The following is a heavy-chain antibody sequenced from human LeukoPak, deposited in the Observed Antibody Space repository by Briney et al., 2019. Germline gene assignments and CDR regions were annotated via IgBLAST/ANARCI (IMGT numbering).Heavy chain of an antibody. J-gene: IGHJ6*03. Sequence: SETLSLTCTVSGGSISSYYWSWIRQPPGKGLEWIGHIYYSGSTNYNPSLKSRVTISVDTSKNQFSLKLSSVTAADTAVYYCARGGYSGYDLPNYYYYYMDVWGKGTTVTVSS. CDR2: IYYSGST. CDR1: GGSISSYY. D-gene: IGHD5-12*01. CDR3: ARGGYSGYDLPNYYYYYMDV. V-gene: IGHV4-59*01.